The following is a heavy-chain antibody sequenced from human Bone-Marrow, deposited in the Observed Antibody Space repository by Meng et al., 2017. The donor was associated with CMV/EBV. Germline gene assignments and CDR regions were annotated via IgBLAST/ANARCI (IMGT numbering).Heavy chain of an antibody. CDR3: ARAGNDNVVVIAISLQH. J-gene: IGHJ1*01. Sequence: GESLKISCAASGFTFSSYAMHWVRQAPGKGLEWVAVISYDGSNKYYADSVKGRFTISRDNSKNTLYLQMNSLRAEDTAVYYCARAGNDNVVVIAISLQHWGQGTLVTVS. CDR1: GFTFSSYA. CDR2: ISYDGSNK. V-gene: IGHV3-30-3*01. D-gene: IGHD2-21*01.